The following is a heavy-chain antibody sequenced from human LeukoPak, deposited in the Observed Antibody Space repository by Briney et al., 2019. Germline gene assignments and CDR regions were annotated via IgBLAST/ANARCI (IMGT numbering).Heavy chain of an antibody. CDR2: FRSKAYGGTI. J-gene: IGHJ4*02. CDR1: GFTFGVYA. CDR3: TRAHGSGWYLGY. V-gene: IGHV3-49*03. D-gene: IGHD6-19*01. Sequence: GGSLRLSCTGSGFTFGVYAMNWFRQAPGKGLEWVGFFRSKAYGGTIEYAASVKGRFTISRDDSKSIAYLQMNSLKTEDTAVYCCTRAHGSGWYLGYWGQGTLVTVSS.